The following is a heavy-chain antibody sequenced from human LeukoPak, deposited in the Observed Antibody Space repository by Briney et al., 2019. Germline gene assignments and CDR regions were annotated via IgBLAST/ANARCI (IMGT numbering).Heavy chain of an antibody. V-gene: IGHV3-66*01. CDR3: ARDRYYYDSSGYYYGYFDH. J-gene: IGHJ4*02. CDR1: GFAVSSSY. Sequence: AGGSLRLSCAASGFAVSSSYMSWVRQAPGKGLEWVSVMYTGGSTYYADSVKGRFTISRDNSKNTVYLQMNSLRADDTAIYYCARDRYYYDSSGYYYGYFDHWGQGTLVTVSS. D-gene: IGHD3-22*01. CDR2: MYTGGST.